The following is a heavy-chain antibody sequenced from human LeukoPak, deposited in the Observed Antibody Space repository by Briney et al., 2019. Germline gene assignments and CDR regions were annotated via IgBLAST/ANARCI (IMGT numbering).Heavy chain of an antibody. Sequence: SETLSLTCTVSGGPISSYYWSWIRQPPGKGLEWIGYIYYTGNTNYNPSLKSRVAISVDTSKNQFSLKLSSVTAADTAVYYCARDRLQLQSWGQGTLVTVSS. CDR2: IYYTGNT. J-gene: IGHJ5*02. CDR1: GGPISSYY. V-gene: IGHV4-59*01. D-gene: IGHD5-24*01. CDR3: ARDRLQLQS.